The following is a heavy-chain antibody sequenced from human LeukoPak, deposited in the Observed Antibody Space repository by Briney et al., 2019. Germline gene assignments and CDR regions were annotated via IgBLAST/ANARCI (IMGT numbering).Heavy chain of an antibody. CDR3: ARSFYYSDSSDYYYVFGY. V-gene: IGHV3-23*01. CDR1: GFTFRSYA. Sequence: PGESLRLSCAASGFTFRSYAMSWVRQSPGKGLEWVSTISGRGGFTYYADSVKGRFTISRDCSKLYLQMSTLRAEDTAVYYCARSFYYSDSSDYYYVFGYWGQGTLVTVSS. CDR2: ISGRGGFT. D-gene: IGHD3-22*01. J-gene: IGHJ4*02.